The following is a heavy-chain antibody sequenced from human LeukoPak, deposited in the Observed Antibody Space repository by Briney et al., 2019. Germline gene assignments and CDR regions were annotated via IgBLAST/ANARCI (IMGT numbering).Heavy chain of an antibody. J-gene: IGHJ6*02. CDR1: GFTFISLA. CDR2: IVVGSGNT. CDR3: AADKGDVLLWFGESTYGMDV. Sequence: GTSVKVSCKASGFTFISLAVQWVRQAGGHRLEWIEWIVVGSGNTNYAQKFQERVTITRDMSTSTAYMELSSLRSEDTAVYYCAADKGDVLLWFGESTYGMDVWGQGTTVTVSS. D-gene: IGHD3-10*01. V-gene: IGHV1-58*01.